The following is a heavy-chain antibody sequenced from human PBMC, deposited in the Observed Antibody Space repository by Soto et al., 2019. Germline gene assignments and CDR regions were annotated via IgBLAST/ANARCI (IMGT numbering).Heavy chain of an antibody. V-gene: IGHV3-7*01. Sequence: WGSLRLSCAVSGFNVMSYWMIFFRQAPGKGLEWVASIKEDGSEIYYLHSVRGRFSISRDSAGNALHLTMNYLSAEDTGVYFCARDIGFDYVNWGQGTLVTVSS. J-gene: IGHJ4*02. CDR1: GFNVMSYW. CDR2: IKEDGSEI. CDR3: ARDIGFDYVN. D-gene: IGHD3-16*01.